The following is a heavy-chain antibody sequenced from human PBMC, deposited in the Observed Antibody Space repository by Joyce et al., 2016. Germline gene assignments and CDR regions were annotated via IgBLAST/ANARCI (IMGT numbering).Heavy chain of an antibody. J-gene: IGHJ4*02. CDR2: IFHGDSDT. CDR3: ARQVSLDY. Sequence: EVQLVQSGAEVKKPGESLKISCKASGYDFTNHWIAWVRQMPGEGLEWMGVIFHGDSDTRYNPSFQGQVTISADKSITTAYLQWSSLKASDTAIYYCARQVSLDYWGQGTLVTVSS. V-gene: IGHV5-51*01. D-gene: IGHD5/OR15-5a*01. CDR1: GYDFTNHW.